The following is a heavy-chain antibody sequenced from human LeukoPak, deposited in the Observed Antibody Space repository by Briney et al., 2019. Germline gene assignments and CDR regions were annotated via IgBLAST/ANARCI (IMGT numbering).Heavy chain of an antibody. CDR1: GYTFTGYY. J-gene: IGHJ5*02. V-gene: IGHV1-2*02. CDR2: INPNSGGT. Sequence: GASVKVSCKASGYTFTGYYMHWVRQAPGQGLEWMGWINPNSGGTNYAQKFQGRVTMTRDTSISTAYMELSRLRSDDTAVYYCARSGLGYCSGGSCHRNWFDPWGQGTLVTVSS. CDR3: ARSGLGYCSGGSCHRNWFDP. D-gene: IGHD2-15*01.